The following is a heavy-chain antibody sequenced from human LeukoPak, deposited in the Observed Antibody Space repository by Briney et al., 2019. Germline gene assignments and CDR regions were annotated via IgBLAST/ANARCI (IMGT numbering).Heavy chain of an antibody. CDR3: ARGSVATTVFDY. CDR1: GGTFSSYA. V-gene: IGHV1-69*05. J-gene: IGHJ4*02. CDR2: IIPTFGTA. D-gene: IGHD1-26*01. Sequence: EASVKVSCKASGGTFSSYAISWVRQAPGQGLEWMGRIIPTFGTANYAQKFQGRVTITTDESTSTAYMELSSLRSEDTAVYYCARGSVATTVFDYWGQGTLVTVPS.